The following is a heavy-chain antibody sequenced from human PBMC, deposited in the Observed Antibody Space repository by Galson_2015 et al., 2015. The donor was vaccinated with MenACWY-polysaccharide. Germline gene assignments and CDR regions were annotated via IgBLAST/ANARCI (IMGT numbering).Heavy chain of an antibody. V-gene: IGHV3-33*01. CDR3: AREGSRIVFHAFDT. D-gene: IGHD6-13*01. CDR1: GPRFSNSG. CDR2: IQYDGSKR. J-gene: IGHJ3*02. Sequence: SLRLSCAASGPRFSNSGMHRVRQAPGKGLAWMDAIQYDGSKRLYVDSVKGRFTISRDNSKNTLFLEMNSLGAEDTAVYYCAREGSRIVFHAFDTWGQGTMVTVSS.